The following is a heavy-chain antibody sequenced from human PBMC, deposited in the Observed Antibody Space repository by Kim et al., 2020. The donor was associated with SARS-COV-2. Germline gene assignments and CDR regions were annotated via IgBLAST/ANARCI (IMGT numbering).Heavy chain of an antibody. J-gene: IGHJ4*02. V-gene: IGHV4-59*01. D-gene: IGHD3-16*01. Sequence: GGTDDNPSLKSRVTIFIVTSKSQFSLRLSSVTAADTALYFCARMPYGGFDYWGQGTLVTVSS. CDR2: GGT. CDR3: ARMPYGGFDY.